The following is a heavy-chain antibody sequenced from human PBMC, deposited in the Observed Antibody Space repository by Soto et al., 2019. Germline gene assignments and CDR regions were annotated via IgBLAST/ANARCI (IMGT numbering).Heavy chain of an antibody. CDR1: GVTIRGYY. J-gene: IGHJ4*02. Sequence: SETLSLTCNVSGVTIRGYYWNWIRQPPGKTLEWIGSIYYTGGTNYNPSLKSRVTISVDTSTNHFSLKFNSLTAADTADYYCAGGTLSTKEPPDSGGQETRVPVS. CDR3: AGGTLSTKEPPDS. CDR2: IYYTGGT. V-gene: IGHV4-59*01.